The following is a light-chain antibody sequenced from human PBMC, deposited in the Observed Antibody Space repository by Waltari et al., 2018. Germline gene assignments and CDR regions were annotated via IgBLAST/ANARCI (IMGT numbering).Light chain of an antibody. V-gene: IGLV7-46*01. CDR2: DTS. CDR1: TGAVTSGHY. J-gene: IGLJ3*02. CDR3: LLYYGGARV. Sequence: QAVVTQEPSLTVSPGGTVTLTCGSSTGAVTSGHYPYWFQQKPGQAPRTLIYDTSNKPSSTPARFSGARLGGKAALTLSGAQPEDEAEYSCLLYYGGARVFGGGTRLTVL.